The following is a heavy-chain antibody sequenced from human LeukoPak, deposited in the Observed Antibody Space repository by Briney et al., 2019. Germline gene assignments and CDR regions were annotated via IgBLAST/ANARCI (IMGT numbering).Heavy chain of an antibody. V-gene: IGHV3-23*01. CDR3: ARDYIAYDPLDY. Sequence: GGSLRLSCAASGFPFSSHAMSWVRQPPGKGLEWVAAISNGKTYYADSVRGRFAISRDDSTNTVYLHMNSLRDEDTAVYWCARDYIAYDPLDYWGQGTLVTVSS. D-gene: IGHD3-3*01. CDR2: ISNGKT. J-gene: IGHJ4*02. CDR1: GFPFSSHA.